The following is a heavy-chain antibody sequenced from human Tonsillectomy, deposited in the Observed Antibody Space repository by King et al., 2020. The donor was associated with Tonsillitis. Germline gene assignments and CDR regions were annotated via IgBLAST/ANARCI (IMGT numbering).Heavy chain of an antibody. D-gene: IGHD3-22*01. CDR2: ISSGDNTI. CDR3: ARDRGSGYYLDS. Sequence: VQLVESGGGLVQPGGSLRLSCVASGFTFSNFEMNWVRQAPGKGLEWISYISSGDNTIYYADSVKGRFTISRDNAKSSLYLQMSSLRVEDTAVYYCARDRGSGYYLDSWGQGTLVTVSS. CDR1: GFTFSNFE. J-gene: IGHJ4*01. V-gene: IGHV3-48*03.